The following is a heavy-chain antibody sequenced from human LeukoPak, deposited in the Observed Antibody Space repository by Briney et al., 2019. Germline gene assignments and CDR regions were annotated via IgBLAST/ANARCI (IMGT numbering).Heavy chain of an antibody. J-gene: IGHJ4*02. V-gene: IGHV3-30-3*01. CDR1: GFPFSGYA. CDR2: MSHDGTNK. D-gene: IGHD3-22*01. Sequence: QPGRSLRLSCAASGFPFSGYAMHWVRQAPGKGLEGVAVMSHDGTNKYYADSVKGRFTISRDNSKNTLYLQMDSLRTEDTAVYYCARHRGPSLHSSGYFDYWGQGTLVTVSS. CDR3: ARHRGPSLHSSGYFDY.